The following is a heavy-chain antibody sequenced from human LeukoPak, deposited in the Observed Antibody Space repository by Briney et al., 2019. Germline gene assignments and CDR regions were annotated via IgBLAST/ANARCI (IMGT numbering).Heavy chain of an antibody. CDR2: IIPILGIA. CDR1: GGTFSSYA. D-gene: IGHD6-6*01. CDR3: ARDRVRAPGKQLVRGVILTYYFDY. V-gene: IGHV1-69*04. J-gene: IGHJ4*02. Sequence: SVKVSCKASGGTFSSYAISWVRQAPGQGLEWMGRIIPILGIANYARKFQGRVTITADKSTSTAYMELSSLRSEDTAVYYCARDRVRAPGKQLVRGVILTYYFDYWGQGTLVTVSS.